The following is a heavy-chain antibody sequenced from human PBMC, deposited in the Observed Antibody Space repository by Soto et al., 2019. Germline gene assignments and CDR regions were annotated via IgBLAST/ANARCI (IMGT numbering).Heavy chain of an antibody. CDR1: GFTFSSYA. J-gene: IGHJ4*02. D-gene: IGHD4-4*01. Sequence: EVQLLESGGGLVQPGGSLRLSCAASGFTFSSYAMSWVRQAPGKGLEWVSAISGSGVSTSYADSVKGRFTISRDNSKNTLLLKMTSLRAEDTAVYFCAKGSLTTVVYYLDYWGQGTLVTVSS. CDR3: AKGSLTTVVYYLDY. CDR2: ISGSGVST. V-gene: IGHV3-23*01.